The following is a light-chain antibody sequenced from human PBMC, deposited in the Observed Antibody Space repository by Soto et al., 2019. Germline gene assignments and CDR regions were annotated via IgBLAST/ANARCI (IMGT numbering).Light chain of an antibody. Sequence: DIQMTQSPSTLSASVGDRVTITCRASQSITTYVNWYQQKLGKAPTLLIYAASSLQSGVPSRFSGSGSGTDFTLTISSLQTADLATYFCQQCYSSPRTFAQGTKV. J-gene: IGKJ1*01. CDR2: AAS. CDR3: QQCYSSPRT. V-gene: IGKV1-39*01. CDR1: QSITTY.